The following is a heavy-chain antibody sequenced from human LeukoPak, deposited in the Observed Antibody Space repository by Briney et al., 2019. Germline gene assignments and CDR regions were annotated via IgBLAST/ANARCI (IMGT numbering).Heavy chain of an antibody. J-gene: IGHJ6*03. CDR2: INTDGSST. D-gene: IGHD1-26*01. CDR1: GFTFSSYW. CDR3: ASSLGGSYFEYYMDV. V-gene: IGHV3-74*01. Sequence: PGGSLRLSCAASGFTFSSYWMHWVRHAPGKGLVWVSRINTDGSSTSYADSVKGRFTISRDNAKNSLYLQMNSLRAEDTALYYCASSLGGSYFEYYMDVWGKGTTVTVSS.